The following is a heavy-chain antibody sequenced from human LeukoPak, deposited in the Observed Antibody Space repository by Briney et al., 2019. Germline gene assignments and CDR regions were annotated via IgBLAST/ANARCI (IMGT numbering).Heavy chain of an antibody. V-gene: IGHV4-39*07. CDR3: ASPNNWVKGPWYFDL. CDR2: IYYSGST. CDR1: GGSISSSSYY. D-gene: IGHD2-21*01. Sequence: SETLSLTCTVSGGSISSSSYYWGWIRQPPGKGLEWIGSIYYSGSTYYNPSLKSRVTISVDTSKNQFSLKLSSVTAADTAVYYCASPNNWVKGPWYFDLWGRGTLVTVSS. J-gene: IGHJ2*01.